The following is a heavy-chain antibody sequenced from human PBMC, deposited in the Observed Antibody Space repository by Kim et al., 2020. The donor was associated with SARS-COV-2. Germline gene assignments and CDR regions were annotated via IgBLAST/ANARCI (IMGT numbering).Heavy chain of an antibody. CDR3: ASADTRYYYYAMDV. V-gene: IGHV4-59*12. D-gene: IGHD5-18*01. J-gene: IGHJ6*02. Sequence: NPSLKSRVTISVATSKNQFSLKVSSLTAADTAVYYCASADTRYYYYAMDVWGQGTTVSVSS.